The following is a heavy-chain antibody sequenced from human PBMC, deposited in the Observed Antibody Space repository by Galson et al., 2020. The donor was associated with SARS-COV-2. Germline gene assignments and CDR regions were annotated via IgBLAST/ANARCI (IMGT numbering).Heavy chain of an antibody. CDR3: ARDPEFDYGDLFDY. CDR1: GFTFSSYW. D-gene: IGHD4-17*01. V-gene: IGHV3-7*04. J-gene: IGHJ4*02. Sequence: GGSLRLSCAASGFTFSSYWMSWVRQAPGKGLEWVANIKQDGSEKYYVDSVKGRFTISRDNAKNSLYLQMNSLRAEDTAVYYCARDPEFDYGDLFDYWGQGTLVTVSS. CDR2: IKQDGSEK.